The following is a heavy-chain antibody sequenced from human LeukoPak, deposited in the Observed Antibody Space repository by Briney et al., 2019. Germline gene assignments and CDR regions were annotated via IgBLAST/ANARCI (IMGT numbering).Heavy chain of an antibody. Sequence: GGSLRLSCAASGFTFSSYAMHWVRQAPGKGLEWVAVISYDGSNKYYADSVKGRFTIFRDNSKNTLYLQMNSLRAEDTAVYYCARDGRGTRYYYYYMDVWGKGTTVTVSS. D-gene: IGHD1-14*01. V-gene: IGHV3-30*04. CDR3: ARDGRGTRYYYYYMDV. J-gene: IGHJ6*03. CDR1: GFTFSSYA. CDR2: ISYDGSNK.